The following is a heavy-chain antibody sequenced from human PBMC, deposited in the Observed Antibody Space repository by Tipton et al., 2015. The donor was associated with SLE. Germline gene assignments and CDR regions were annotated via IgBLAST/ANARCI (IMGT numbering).Heavy chain of an antibody. Sequence: TLSLTCTVSGGSIRSSRHFWGWIRQPPGKGLEWIGVLYYSGNTYYNPSLKSPVTLSIDTSKNQFSLKMRSVTAADTAVYFCARGYCSDGVCYGFGFFDYWGQGQCSPS. J-gene: IGHJ4*01. CDR2: LYYSGNT. CDR3: ARGYCSDGVCYGFGFFDY. CDR1: GGSIRSSRHF. V-gene: IGHV4-39*07. D-gene: IGHD2-8*01.